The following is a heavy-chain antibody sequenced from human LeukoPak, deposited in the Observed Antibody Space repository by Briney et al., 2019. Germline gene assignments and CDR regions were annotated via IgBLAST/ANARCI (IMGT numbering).Heavy chain of an antibody. Sequence: GGSLRLSCAASGFTFSSYAMHWVRQAPGKGLEWVAVISYDGSNKYYADSVKGRFTISRDNSKNTLYLQMNSLRAEDTAVYYCARGEIAGTTVTTFDYFDYWGQGTLVTVSS. D-gene: IGHD4-17*01. CDR1: GFTFSSYA. CDR3: ARGEIAGTTVTTFDYFDY. CDR2: ISYDGSNK. V-gene: IGHV3-30-3*01. J-gene: IGHJ4*02.